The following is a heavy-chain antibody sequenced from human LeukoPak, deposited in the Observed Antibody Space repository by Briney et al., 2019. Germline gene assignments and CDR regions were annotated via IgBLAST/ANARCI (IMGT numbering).Heavy chain of an antibody. V-gene: IGHV4-61*02. Sequence: SETLSLTCTVSGSSISSGSYYWSWIRQPAGKGLEWIGRIYTSGSTNYNPSLKSRVTISVDTSKNQFSLKLSSVTAADTAVYYCARALWFGELFYFDYWGQGTLVTVSS. CDR2: IYTSGST. CDR1: GSSISSGSYY. J-gene: IGHJ4*02. CDR3: ARALWFGELFYFDY. D-gene: IGHD3-10*01.